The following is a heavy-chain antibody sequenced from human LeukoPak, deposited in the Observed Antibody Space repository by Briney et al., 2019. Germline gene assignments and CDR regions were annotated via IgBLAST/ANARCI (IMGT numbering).Heavy chain of an antibody. D-gene: IGHD3-10*01. J-gene: IGHJ4*02. CDR1: GGSISSYY. CDR3: ARHYGSGTYPLDY. Sequence: AETLSLTCTVSGGSISSYYWSWIRQPPGKGLEWIWNIYYSGNSNYYPSLKRRLNISVDTSKNQFSLTLSSVTAADTAVYYCARHYGSGTYPLDYWGQGTLVTVSS. V-gene: IGHV4-59*01. CDR2: IYYSGNS.